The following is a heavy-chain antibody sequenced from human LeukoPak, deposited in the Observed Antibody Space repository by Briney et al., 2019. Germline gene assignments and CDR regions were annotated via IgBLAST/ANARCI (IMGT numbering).Heavy chain of an antibody. Sequence: GGSLRLSCAASGFTFSSYGMHWVRQAPGKGLEWVAFIRYDGSNKYYADSVEGRFTISRDNSKNTLYLQMNSLRAEDTGVYYCARRSMLREGAFDIWGQGTMVTVSS. D-gene: IGHD3-10*01. CDR1: GFTFSSYG. CDR2: IRYDGSNK. V-gene: IGHV3-30*02. CDR3: ARRSMLREGAFDI. J-gene: IGHJ3*02.